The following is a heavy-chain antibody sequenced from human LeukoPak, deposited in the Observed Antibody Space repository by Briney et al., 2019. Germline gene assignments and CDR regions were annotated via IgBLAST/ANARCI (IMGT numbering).Heavy chain of an antibody. CDR2: ISYDGSNK. Sequence: GGSLRLSCVASGFILSSSEMNWVHQAPGKGLEWVAVISYDGSNKYYADSVKGRFTISRDNARNSLYLQMNSLRAEDTAVYYCARDPYSGTYGDTYYYYMDVWGKGTTVTISS. CDR3: ARDPYSGTYGDTYYYYMDV. V-gene: IGHV3-30*04. D-gene: IGHD1-26*01. J-gene: IGHJ6*03. CDR1: GFILSSSE.